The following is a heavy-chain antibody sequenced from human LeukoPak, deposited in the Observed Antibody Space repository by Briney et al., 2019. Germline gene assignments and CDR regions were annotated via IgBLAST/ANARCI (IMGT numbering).Heavy chain of an antibody. CDR2: IRYDGSNK. D-gene: IGHD6-6*01. J-gene: IGHJ4*02. CDR1: GFTFSSYG. V-gene: IGHV3-30*02. CDR3: AKIEYSSSEGYYFDY. Sequence: PGGSLRPSCAASGFTFSSYGMHWVRQAPGKGLEWVAFIRYDGSNKYYADSVKGRFTISRDNSKNTLYLQMNSLRAEDTAVYYCAKIEYSSSEGYYFDYWGQGTLVTVSS.